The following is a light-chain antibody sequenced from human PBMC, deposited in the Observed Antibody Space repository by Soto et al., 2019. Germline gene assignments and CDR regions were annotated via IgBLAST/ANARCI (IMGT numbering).Light chain of an antibody. Sequence: QSVLTQPPSVSGAPGQRVTISCTGSSSNIGAGYDVHWYQQLPRTAPKLLIYGNSNRPSGVPDRFSGSKSGTSASLAITGLQAEDEADYYCQSYDSSLSVFGTGTKVTVL. V-gene: IGLV1-40*01. CDR1: SSNIGAGYD. J-gene: IGLJ1*01. CDR3: QSYDSSLSV. CDR2: GNS.